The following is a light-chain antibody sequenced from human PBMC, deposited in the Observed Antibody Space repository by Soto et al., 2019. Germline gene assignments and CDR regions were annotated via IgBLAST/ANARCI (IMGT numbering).Light chain of an antibody. CDR3: QQYGSSPLT. V-gene: IGKV3-20*01. CDR2: GAS. J-gene: IGKJ4*01. CDR1: QSVSSSY. Sequence: EIVLTQSPGTLSLSPGERATLSCRASQSVSSSYLAWYQQKPGQAPRLLIYGASSRATGNPDRFSGSGSGTDFTLTISRLEPEDFAVYYCQQYGSSPLTFGGATKVEIK.